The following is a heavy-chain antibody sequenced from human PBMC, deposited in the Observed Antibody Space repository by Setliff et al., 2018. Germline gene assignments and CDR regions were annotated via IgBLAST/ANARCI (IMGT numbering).Heavy chain of an antibody. CDR1: GDTFSSYG. J-gene: IGHJ6*03. V-gene: IGHV1-69*05. Sequence: ASVKVSCKASGDTFSSYGISWVRQAPGQGLEWMGGTIPMFGTTNYARKFQGRVTIITDESTSTAYMQLSSLGSEDTAVYYCVREGVDSRSSTDYRYYMDVWGKGTTVTV. CDR3: VREGVDSRSSTDYRYYMDV. D-gene: IGHD3-22*01. CDR2: TIPMFGTT.